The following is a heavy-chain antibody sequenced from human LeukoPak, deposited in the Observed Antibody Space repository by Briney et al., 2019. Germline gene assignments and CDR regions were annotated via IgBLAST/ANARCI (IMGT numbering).Heavy chain of an antibody. V-gene: IGHV4-59*01. J-gene: IGHJ4*02. Sequence: SETLSLTCTVSNGSISPYYWSWIRQPPGKGLEWIGYIYHSGNTNYNPSLSSRVTISVDTSKNRFSLELTSVTAADTAVYFCARFPAKKADWGQGTLVTVSS. D-gene: IGHD4/OR15-4a*01. CDR1: NGSISPYY. CDR2: IYHSGNT. CDR3: ARFPAKKAD.